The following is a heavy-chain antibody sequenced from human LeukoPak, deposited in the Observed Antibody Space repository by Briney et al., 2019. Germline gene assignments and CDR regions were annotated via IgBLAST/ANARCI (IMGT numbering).Heavy chain of an antibody. Sequence: SETLSLTCTVSSGSISGSSYFWGWIRQPPGKGLEWIGSIYYSGSTYYNPSLKSRVTISVDTSKNQFSLKLSSVTAADTAVYYCARGSRSRYFDRPDAFDIWGQGTMVTVSS. V-gene: IGHV4-39*01. CDR1: SGSISGSSYF. D-gene: IGHD3-9*01. CDR2: IYYSGST. J-gene: IGHJ3*02. CDR3: ARGSRSRYFDRPDAFDI.